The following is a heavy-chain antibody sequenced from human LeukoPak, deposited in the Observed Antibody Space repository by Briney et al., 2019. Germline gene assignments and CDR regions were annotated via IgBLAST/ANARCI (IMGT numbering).Heavy chain of an antibody. CDR1: GGSISSSSYY. CDR2: IYYSGNT. J-gene: IGHJ4*02. V-gene: IGHV4-39*01. CDR3: MGYATATASFDY. D-gene: IGHD2-2*01. Sequence: SETLSLTCTVSGGSISSSSYYWGWIRQPPGKGLEWIGSIYYSGNTYYKVSLKSRVTISVDTSKNQFALKLRSVTAADTAVYYCMGYATATASFDYWGQGTLVTASS.